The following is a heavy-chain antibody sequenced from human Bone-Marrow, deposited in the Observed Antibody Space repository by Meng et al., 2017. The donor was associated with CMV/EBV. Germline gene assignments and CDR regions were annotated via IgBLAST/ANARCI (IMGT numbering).Heavy chain of an antibody. V-gene: IGHV3-33*01. D-gene: IGHD2-2*01. CDR3: ARDGLKGYCSSTSCYCY. J-gene: IGHJ4*02. Sequence: GESLKISCAASGFTFSSYGMHWVRQAPGKGLEWVAVIWYDGSNKYYADSVKGRFTISRDNSKNTLYLQMNSLRAEDTAVYYCARDGLKGYCSSTSCYCYWGQGTLVTVSS. CDR1: GFTFSSYG. CDR2: IWYDGSNK.